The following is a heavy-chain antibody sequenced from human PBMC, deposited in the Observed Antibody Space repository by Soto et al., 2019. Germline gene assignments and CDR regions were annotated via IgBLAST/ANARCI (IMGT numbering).Heavy chain of an antibody. CDR2: IYPGDSDT. CDR3: ARRSTSCYGCFWFDP. V-gene: IGHV5-51*01. D-gene: IGHD2-2*01. Sequence: PGESLKISCKGSGYSFTSYWIGWVRQMPGKGLEWMGIIYPGDSDTRYSPSFQGQVTISADKSISTAYLQWSSLKASDTAMYYCARRSTSCYGCFWFDPWGQGTLVTVSS. J-gene: IGHJ5*02. CDR1: GYSFTSYW.